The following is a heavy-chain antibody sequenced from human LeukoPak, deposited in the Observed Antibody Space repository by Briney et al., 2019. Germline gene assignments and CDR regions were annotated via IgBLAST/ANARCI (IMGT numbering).Heavy chain of an antibody. Sequence: PGGSLRLSCAASGFTFSSYSMNWVRQAPGKGLEWVSSISSSSSYIYYADSAKGRFTISRDNAKNSLYLQMNSLRAEDAAVYYCARGFVVGAPDYWGQGTLVTVSS. V-gene: IGHV3-21*01. CDR3: ARGFVVGAPDY. CDR2: ISSSSSYI. CDR1: GFTFSSYS. J-gene: IGHJ4*02. D-gene: IGHD1-26*01.